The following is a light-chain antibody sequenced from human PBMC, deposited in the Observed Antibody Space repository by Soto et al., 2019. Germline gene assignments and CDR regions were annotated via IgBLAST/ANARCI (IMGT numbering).Light chain of an antibody. CDR1: SSDIGGYNY. Sequence: QSALTQPASVSGSPGQSITISCTGGSSDIGGYNYVSWFQQHPGKVPKLMIYEVTNRPSGVSNRFSGSKSGSTASLTISGLQAEDEADYYCSSYTSSNNLVLGNGTKFT. J-gene: IGLJ1*01. V-gene: IGLV2-14*01. CDR3: SSYTSSNNLV. CDR2: EVT.